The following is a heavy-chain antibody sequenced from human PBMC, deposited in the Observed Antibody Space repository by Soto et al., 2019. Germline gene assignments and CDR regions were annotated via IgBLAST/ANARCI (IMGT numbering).Heavy chain of an antibody. J-gene: IGHJ5*02. V-gene: IGHV1-2*04. Sequence: ASVKVSCKASGYTFTGYYMHWVRQAPGQGLEWMGWINPNSGGTNYAQKFQGWDTMTRDTSISTAYMELSRLRSDDTAVYYCARGRPYYDFWSGWDNWFDPWGQGTLVTVSS. D-gene: IGHD3-3*01. CDR2: INPNSGGT. CDR3: ARGRPYYDFWSGWDNWFDP. CDR1: GYTFTGYY.